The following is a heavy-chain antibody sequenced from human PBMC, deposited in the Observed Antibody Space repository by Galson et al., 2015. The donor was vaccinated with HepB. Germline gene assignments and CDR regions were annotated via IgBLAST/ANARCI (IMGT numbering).Heavy chain of an antibody. J-gene: IGHJ4*02. D-gene: IGHD6-13*01. CDR1: GDSISTYY. Sequence: ETLSLTCTVSGDSISTYYWSWIRQPPGKGLEWIGYLYYYGSPNYNPSLRSRVTISIDTSKNQFSLNLNSVTAADTAVYYCARHDVLGYSSAWYYFDSWGQGTLVTVSS. CDR3: ARHDVLGYSSAWYYFDS. V-gene: IGHV4-59*08. CDR2: LYYYGSP.